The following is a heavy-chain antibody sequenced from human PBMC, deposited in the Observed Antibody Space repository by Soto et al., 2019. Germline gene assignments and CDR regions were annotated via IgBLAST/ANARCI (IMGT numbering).Heavy chain of an antibody. CDR3: ARGYGGPIGWFDP. V-gene: IGHV1-3*01. Sequence: QVQLVQSGAEVKKPGASVKVSGKASGYTFTSYAMHWVRQAPGQRLEWMGWINAGNGNTKYSQKFQGRVTITRGTSASTAYMELSSLRSEDTAVYYCARGYGGPIGWFDPWGQGTLVTVSS. D-gene: IGHD3-16*01. CDR2: INAGNGNT. J-gene: IGHJ5*02. CDR1: GYTFTSYA.